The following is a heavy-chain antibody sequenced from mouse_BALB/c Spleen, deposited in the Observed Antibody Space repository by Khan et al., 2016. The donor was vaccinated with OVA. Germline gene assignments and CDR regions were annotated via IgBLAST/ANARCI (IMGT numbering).Heavy chain of an antibody. Sequence: QVQLQQSGAELVRPGASVKLSCKASGYTFTNYWINWVKQRPGQGLEWIGNIYPSDSYTNYNQKFKDRATLSVDKSSRTAYIQLSSPTSEDSAVYYCTREGTTVDAMDYWGQGTSVTVSS. CDR1: GYTFTNYW. CDR2: IYPSDSYT. V-gene: IGHV1-69*02. J-gene: IGHJ4*01. CDR3: TREGTTVDAMDY. D-gene: IGHD1-1*01.